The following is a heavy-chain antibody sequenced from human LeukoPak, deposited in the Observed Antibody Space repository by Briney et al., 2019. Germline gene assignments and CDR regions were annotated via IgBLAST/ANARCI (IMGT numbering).Heavy chain of an antibody. Sequence: SETLSLTCTVSGGSISSGSYYWSWIRQPAGKGLEWIGRISTSGSTSYNPSLKSRVTISVDTSKNQFSLKLSSVTAADTAVYYCARGVYYYDSSGYWREYYFDYWGQGTLVTVSS. V-gene: IGHV4-61*02. CDR2: ISTSGST. CDR3: ARGVYYYDSSGYWREYYFDY. D-gene: IGHD3-22*01. CDR1: GGSISSGSYY. J-gene: IGHJ4*02.